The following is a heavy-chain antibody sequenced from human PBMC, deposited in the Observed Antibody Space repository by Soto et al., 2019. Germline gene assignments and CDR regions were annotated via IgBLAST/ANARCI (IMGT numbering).Heavy chain of an antibody. CDR3: ARDLVVVDARGWFDP. Sequence: SETLSLTCAVYGGSFSGYYWSWIRQPPGKGLEWIGEINHSGSTNYNPSLKSRVTISVDTSKNQFSLKLSSVTAADRAVYYCARDLVVVDARGWFDPWGQGTLVTVSS. D-gene: IGHD2-15*01. CDR1: GGSFSGYY. CDR2: INHSGST. V-gene: IGHV4-34*01. J-gene: IGHJ5*02.